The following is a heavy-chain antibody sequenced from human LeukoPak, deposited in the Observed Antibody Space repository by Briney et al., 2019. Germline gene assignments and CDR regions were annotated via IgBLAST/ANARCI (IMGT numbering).Heavy chain of an antibody. J-gene: IGHJ4*02. CDR2: IYSGGSI. D-gene: IGHD5/OR15-5a*01. CDR3: ARGFVYTGLDY. CDR1: GFTASSNY. V-gene: IGHV3-66*01. Sequence: GGSLRLSCAASGFTASSNYMSWVRQAPGKGLEWVSVIYSGGSIYYTDSVKGRFTISRDNSKNTLYLQMNSLRAEDTAVYYCARGFVYTGLDYWGQGTLVTVSS.